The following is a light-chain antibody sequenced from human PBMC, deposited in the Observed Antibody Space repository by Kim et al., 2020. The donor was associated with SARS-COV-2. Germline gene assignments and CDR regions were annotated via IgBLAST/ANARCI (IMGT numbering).Light chain of an antibody. CDR3: QQYGIAPPYT. J-gene: IGKJ2*01. Sequence: PWERATLSCRTSQCVCRHCLAWYQQKPGQAPRLLIYSVSNRATGIPDRFSGSGSGTDFTLTISRLEPEDFAVYYCQQYGIAPPYTFGQGTKLEI. V-gene: IGKV3-20*01. CDR1: QCVCRHC. CDR2: SVS.